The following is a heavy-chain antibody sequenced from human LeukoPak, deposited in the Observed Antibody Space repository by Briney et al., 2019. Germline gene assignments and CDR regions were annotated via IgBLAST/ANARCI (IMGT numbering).Heavy chain of an antibody. Sequence: ASVKVSCKASGGTFISYAISWVRQAPGQGLEWMGWISAYNGNTNYAQKLQGRVTMTTDTSTSTAYTELRSLRSDDTAVYYCARAPPHGSGSYYGMSVWGQGTTVTVSS. CDR1: GGTFISYA. D-gene: IGHD3-10*01. V-gene: IGHV1-18*01. J-gene: IGHJ6*02. CDR3: ARAPPHGSGSYYGMSV. CDR2: ISAYNGNT.